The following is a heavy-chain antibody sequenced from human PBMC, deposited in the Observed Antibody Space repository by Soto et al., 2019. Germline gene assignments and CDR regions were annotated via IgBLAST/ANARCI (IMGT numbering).Heavy chain of an antibody. D-gene: IGHD6-13*01. V-gene: IGHV1-3*01. CDR3: AKLAAAPKTHYYYYGMDV. J-gene: IGHJ6*02. CDR1: GYTSTNYG. Sequence: ASVKVSCKASGYTSTNYGMHWVRQAPGQRLEWMGWINAGSGNTKYSQKFQGRITMTRDTSTTTAYMELSSLRSADTAVYYCAKLAAAPKTHYYYYGMDVWGQGTTVTVSS. CDR2: INAGSGNT.